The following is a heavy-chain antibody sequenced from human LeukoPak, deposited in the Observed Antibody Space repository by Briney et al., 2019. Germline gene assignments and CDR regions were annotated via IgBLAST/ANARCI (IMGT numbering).Heavy chain of an antibody. D-gene: IGHD2-21*01. CDR1: GITFNSYG. Sequence: GGSVRLSCAASGITFNSYGMHWVRQAPDKGLEWVAFIRYDGSNEYYVDSVKGRFTISRDNSKNTLYLQMNSLRGEDTAVYYCCGDFDYWGQGTLVTASS. CDR3: CGDFDY. J-gene: IGHJ4*02. V-gene: IGHV3-30*02. CDR2: IRYDGSNE.